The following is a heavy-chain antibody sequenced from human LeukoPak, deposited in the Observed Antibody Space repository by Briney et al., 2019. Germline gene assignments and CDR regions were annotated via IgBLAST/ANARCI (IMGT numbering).Heavy chain of an antibody. V-gene: IGHV3-30*02. CDR1: GFTLSSHG. CDR3: ATQEIDY. CDR2: LRYDGSNK. Sequence: GGSLRLSCAASGFTLSSHGTHWVRQAPGKGLEWVAFLRYDGSNKYYADSVKGRFTISRDNSKNILYLQMNSLRTEDTAVYYCATQEIDYWGQGTLVTVSS. J-gene: IGHJ4*02.